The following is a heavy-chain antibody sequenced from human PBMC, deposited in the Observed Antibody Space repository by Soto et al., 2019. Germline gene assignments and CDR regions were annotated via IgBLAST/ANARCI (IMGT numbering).Heavy chain of an antibody. CDR3: GRDVVVTSYYYYYYGMDV. V-gene: IGHV4-61*01. D-gene: IGHD2-21*02. CDR2: IYYSGST. Sequence: SETLSLTCTVSGGSVSSGSYYWSWIRQPPGKGLEWIGYIYYSGSTNYNPSLKSRVTISVDTSKNQFSLKLSSVTAADEAGYYCGRDVVVTSYYYYYYGMDVWGQGTTVTVSS. CDR1: GGSVSSGSYY. J-gene: IGHJ6*02.